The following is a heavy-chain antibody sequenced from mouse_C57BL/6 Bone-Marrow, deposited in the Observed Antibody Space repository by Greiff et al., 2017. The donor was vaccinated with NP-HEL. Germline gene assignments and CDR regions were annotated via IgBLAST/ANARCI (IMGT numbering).Heavy chain of an antibody. CDR1: GYTFTSYG. D-gene: IGHD3-3*01. CDR3: GGARAY. J-gene: IGHJ3*01. Sequence: VQLQQSGAELVRPGASVKLSCKASGYTFTSYGISWVQQSTGQGLEWIGEIYPRSGNTYYNEKLKGKATLTADKSSSTAYMALRSLTSEYSAVYFFGGARAYWGQGTLVTVSA. CDR2: IYPRSGNT. V-gene: IGHV1-81*01.